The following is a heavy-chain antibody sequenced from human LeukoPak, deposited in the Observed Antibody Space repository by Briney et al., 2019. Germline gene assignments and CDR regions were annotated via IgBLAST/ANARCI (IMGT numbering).Heavy chain of an antibody. D-gene: IGHD3-22*01. CDR2: INYSGST. Sequence: SETLSLTCAVYGGSFSGYYWSWIRQPPGKGLEWIGEINYSGSTNYNPSLKSRVTISVDTSKNQFSLKLSSVTAADTAVYYCARAITMIVRDAFDIWGQGTMVTVSS. J-gene: IGHJ3*02. V-gene: IGHV4-34*01. CDR1: GGSFSGYY. CDR3: ARAITMIVRDAFDI.